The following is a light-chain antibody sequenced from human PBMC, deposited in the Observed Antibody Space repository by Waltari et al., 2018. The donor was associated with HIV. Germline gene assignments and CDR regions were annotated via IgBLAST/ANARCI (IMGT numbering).Light chain of an antibody. CDR1: TSHIGSNE. CDR2: RND. J-gene: IGLJ2*01. CDR3: VAWDDGLRGVV. V-gene: IGLV1-47*01. Sequence: SVLTQPPSASGTPGQRVTISCSGGTSHIGSNEVFWYQHLPGMAPKLLIHRNDRRPSGVPDRFSGSTSGNSASLAISGLRSEDEADYYCVAWDDGLRGVVFGGGTRVAVL.